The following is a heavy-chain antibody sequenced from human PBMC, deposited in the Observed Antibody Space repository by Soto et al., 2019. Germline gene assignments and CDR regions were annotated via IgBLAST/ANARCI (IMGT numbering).Heavy chain of an antibody. V-gene: IGHV2-5*05. CDR1: GFSIASSGVG. J-gene: IGHJ4*02. CDR3: TLPPSVGDRYFDY. D-gene: IGHD1-26*01. CDR2: IYWDGDD. Sequence: QIALRESGPALVKPTQTLTLTCTLSGFSIASSGVGVAWVRRSPGQGLEWLALIYWDGDDRYGPSLRNRVSISPDTSRNQVVLTMTDMAPSDTATYYCTLPPSVGDRYFDYWGQGILVTVSS.